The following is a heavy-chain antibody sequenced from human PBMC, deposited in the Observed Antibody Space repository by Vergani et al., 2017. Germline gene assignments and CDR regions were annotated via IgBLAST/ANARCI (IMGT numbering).Heavy chain of an antibody. CDR3: ARDYERYCSGGSCYAYYGMDV. CDR2: IYSGGST. D-gene: IGHD2-15*01. V-gene: IGHV3-66*02. Sequence: EVQLVESGGGLVQPGGSLRLSCAASGFTVSSNYMSWVRQAPGKGLEWVSVIYSGGSTYYADSVKGRFTISRDKSKNTLYLQMNSLRAEDTAVYYCARDYERYCSGGSCYAYYGMDVWGQGTTVTVSS. CDR1: GFTVSSNY. J-gene: IGHJ6*02.